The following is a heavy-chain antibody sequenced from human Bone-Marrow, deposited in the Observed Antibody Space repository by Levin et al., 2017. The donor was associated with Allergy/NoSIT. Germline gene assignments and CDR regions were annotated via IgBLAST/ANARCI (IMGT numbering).Heavy chain of an antibody. CDR3: AHRPYNSGWYPFDD. J-gene: IGHJ4*02. Sequence: SGPTLVKPTQTLTLTCTFSGFSLTTSGVSVGWIRQPPGKALEWLALIYWDDDKRYTPSLKSRLSITKDTSKNQVVLTMTNMDPVDTATYYCAHRPYNSGWYPFDDWGQGTQVTVSS. D-gene: IGHD6-19*01. CDR2: IYWDDDK. V-gene: IGHV2-5*02. CDR1: GFSLTTSGVS.